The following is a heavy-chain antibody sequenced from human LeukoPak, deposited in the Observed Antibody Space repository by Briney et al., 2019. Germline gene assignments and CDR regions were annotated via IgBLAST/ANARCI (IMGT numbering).Heavy chain of an antibody. CDR2: INPNSGDT. V-gene: IGHV1-2*02. CDR3: ARDTVAQSRTGFDI. CDR1: GYTFTDFY. D-gene: IGHD2-8*02. J-gene: IGHJ4*02. Sequence: ASVEVSCKASGYTFTDFYIHWVRQAPGQGLEWMGWINPNSGDTTYAQNFQGRVTMTRDNSITIAYMEVSGLRDDDTAVYSCARDTVAQSRTGFDIWGQGTLVTVSS.